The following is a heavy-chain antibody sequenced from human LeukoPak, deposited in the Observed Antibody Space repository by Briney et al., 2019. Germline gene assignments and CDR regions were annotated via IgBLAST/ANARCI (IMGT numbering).Heavy chain of an antibody. J-gene: IGHJ4*02. V-gene: IGHV1-2*02. D-gene: IGHD5-24*01. CDR3: ARDRNGDGFAHLDY. CDR1: GFTFTSYA. Sequence: ASVKVSCKASGFTFTSYAIHWVRQAPGQGLEWMGWITPSGGTNYPQKFQGRVAITWDTSITTAYMDLSRPTSDDTAVYYCARDRNGDGFAHLDYWGQGALVTVSS. CDR2: ITPSGGT.